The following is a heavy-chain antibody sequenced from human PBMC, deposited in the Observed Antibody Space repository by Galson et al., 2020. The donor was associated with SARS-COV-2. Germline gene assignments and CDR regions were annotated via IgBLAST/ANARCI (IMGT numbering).Heavy chain of an antibody. CDR1: GFTFSSYG. J-gene: IGHJ6*02. CDR2: ISYDGSNK. V-gene: IGHV3-30*03. D-gene: IGHD2-15*01. CDR3: ATEGLDCSGDSCYWGWVYYYYGMDV. Sequence: GESLKISCAASGFTFSSYGMHWVRQAPGKGLEWVAVISYDGSNKYYTDSVKGRFTISRDNSKNTLYLQMNSLRAEDTAVYYCATEGLDCSGDSCYWGWVYYYYGMDVWGQGTTVTVSS.